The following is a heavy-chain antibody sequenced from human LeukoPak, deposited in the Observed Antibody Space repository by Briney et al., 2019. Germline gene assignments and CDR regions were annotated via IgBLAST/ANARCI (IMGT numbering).Heavy chain of an antibody. J-gene: IGHJ4*02. CDR1: GYPIDSGYY. V-gene: IGHV4-38-2*02. Sequence: SETLSLTCTVSGYPIDSGYYWGWIRQPPGKGLEWIGSIYHSGGTYYNPSLNDRVTISFDTSKNQFPLHLTSVTAADTAVYYCVQDIGWSTTIVWGQGILVTVSS. D-gene: IGHD5-24*01. CDR3: VQDIGWSTTIV. CDR2: IYHSGGT.